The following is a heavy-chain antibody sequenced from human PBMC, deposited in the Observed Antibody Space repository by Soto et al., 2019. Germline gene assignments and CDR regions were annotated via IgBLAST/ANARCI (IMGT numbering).Heavy chain of an antibody. CDR2: MNPNSGNT. J-gene: IGHJ4*02. CDR3: ARYYYDSSGYLFDY. Sequence: ASVKVSCKASGYTFTSYDINWVRQATGQGLEWMGWMNPNSGNTGYAQRFQGRVTMTRNTSISTAYMELSSLRSEDTAVYYCARYYYDSSGYLFDYWGQGTLVTVSS. D-gene: IGHD3-22*01. V-gene: IGHV1-8*01. CDR1: GYTFTSYD.